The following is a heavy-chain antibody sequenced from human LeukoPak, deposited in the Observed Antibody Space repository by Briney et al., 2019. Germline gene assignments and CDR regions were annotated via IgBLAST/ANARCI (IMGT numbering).Heavy chain of an antibody. CDR2: ISPYNENR. D-gene: IGHD6-25*01. Sequence: ASVKVSCKASGYTFIRNGISWVRQAPGQGLEWMGWISPYNENRKYLQKLQGRVTLSTDTSTSTAYMELRSLTSDDTAVYYCAKARRDRAIDYWGQGTLVTVSS. J-gene: IGHJ4*02. V-gene: IGHV1-18*01. CDR1: GYTFIRNG. CDR3: AKARRDRAIDY.